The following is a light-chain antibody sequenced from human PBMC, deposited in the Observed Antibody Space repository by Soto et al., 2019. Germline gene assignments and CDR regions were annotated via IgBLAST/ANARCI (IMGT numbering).Light chain of an antibody. Sequence: QSALTQPPSASGSPGQSVTISCIGTSSDVGVYNYVSWYQQHPGKAPKLMIYEVSKRPSGVPDRFSGSKSGNTASLTVSGLQAGDEADYYCSSYAASNNLGVFGGGTKLTVL. J-gene: IGLJ2*01. V-gene: IGLV2-8*01. CDR3: SSYAASNNLGV. CDR2: EVS. CDR1: SSDVGVYNY.